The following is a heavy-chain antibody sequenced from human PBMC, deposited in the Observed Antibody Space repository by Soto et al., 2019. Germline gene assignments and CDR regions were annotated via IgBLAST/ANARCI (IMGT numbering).Heavy chain of an antibody. CDR1: GGSISSSSYY. J-gene: IGHJ5*02. Sequence: PSETLSLTCSFSGGSISSSSYYLGWIRQPPGKGLEWIGSIYYSGSIYYNPSLKSRVTISVDTSKNQFSLKLSSVTAAETAVYYCARQSSGWYNWFDPWGQGTLVTVSS. CDR2: IYYSGSI. D-gene: IGHD6-19*01. V-gene: IGHV4-39*01. CDR3: ARQSSGWYNWFDP.